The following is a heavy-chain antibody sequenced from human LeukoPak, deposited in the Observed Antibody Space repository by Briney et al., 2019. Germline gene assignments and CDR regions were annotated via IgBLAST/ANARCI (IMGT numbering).Heavy chain of an antibody. CDR3: ARGARYCSGGSCLDY. CDR1: GDSISGYY. D-gene: IGHD2-15*01. Sequence: SETLSLTCTVSGDSISGYYWSWIRQPPGKGLEWIGYIYYSGSTNYNPSLKSRVTISVDTSKNQVSLKLSSVTAADTAVYYCARGARYCSGGSCLDYWGQGTLVTVSS. J-gene: IGHJ4*02. CDR2: IYYSGST. V-gene: IGHV4-59*01.